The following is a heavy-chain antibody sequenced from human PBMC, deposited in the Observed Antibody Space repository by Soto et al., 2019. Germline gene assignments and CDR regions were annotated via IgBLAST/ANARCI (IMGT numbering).Heavy chain of an antibody. CDR3: ARTEGYCSGGSCTLDY. Sequence: QVQLVESGGGVVQPGRSLRLSCAASGFTFSNYGMHWVRQAPGKGREWVAVISYDGSNKYYADSVKGRFTISRDNSKNTLYLQMSSLRAEDTAVYYCARTEGYCSGGSCTLDYWGQGTLVTVSS. CDR1: GFTFSNYG. V-gene: IGHV3-30*03. D-gene: IGHD2-15*01. J-gene: IGHJ4*02. CDR2: ISYDGSNK.